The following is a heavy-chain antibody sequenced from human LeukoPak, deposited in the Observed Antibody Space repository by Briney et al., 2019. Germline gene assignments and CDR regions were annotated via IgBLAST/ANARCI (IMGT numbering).Heavy chain of an antibody. V-gene: IGHV3-21*01. D-gene: IGHD6-13*01. CDR3: ASATYSSSWTHNWFDP. CDR1: GFTFNTYS. J-gene: IGHJ5*02. Sequence: PGGSLRLSCAASGFTFNTYSMTWVRQAPGKGLECISSISSSSAYRFYADSVKGRFTISRDNAKNSLYLQMNSLRAEDTAVYYCASATYSSSWTHNWFDPWGQGTLVTVSS. CDR2: ISSSSAYR.